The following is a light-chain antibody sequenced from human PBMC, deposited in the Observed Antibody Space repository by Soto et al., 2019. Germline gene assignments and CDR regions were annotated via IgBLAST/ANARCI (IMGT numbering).Light chain of an antibody. CDR2: RVS. V-gene: IGKV3-20*01. CDR1: QSVSNDY. CDR3: QQYGTSEIV. J-gene: IGKJ5*01. Sequence: MVLTQSPATLSLSPEDRATLSCRASQSVSNDYVAWAQQTPDQTPRRIIYRVSSRATGIPDRFSGSGSGTDITLTITRLQPEDFAVFYCQQYGTSEIVFCQRTRQEN.